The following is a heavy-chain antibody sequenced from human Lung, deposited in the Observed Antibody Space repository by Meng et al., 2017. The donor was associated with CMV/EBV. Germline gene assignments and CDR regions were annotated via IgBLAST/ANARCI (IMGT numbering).Heavy chain of an antibody. Sequence: XXEAPGYNFWIGWVRQMPGKGLEWMGIIYLRDSETKYSPSFQGQVTISADKSINTAYLQWSSLKASDTAMYYCARLSDDILTGYFVPPFDYWGQGTLVTVS. V-gene: IGHV5-51*01. D-gene: IGHD3-9*01. CDR1: GYNFW. CDR2: IYLRDSET. J-gene: IGHJ4*02. CDR3: ARLSDDILTGYFVPPFDY.